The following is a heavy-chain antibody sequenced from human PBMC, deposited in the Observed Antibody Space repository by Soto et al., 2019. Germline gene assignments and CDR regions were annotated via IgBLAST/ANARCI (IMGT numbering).Heavy chain of an antibody. J-gene: IGHJ5*02. V-gene: IGHV3-23*01. CDR3: AEDNLVAAGPNWFVP. Sequence: PGGSLRLSCAASGFTSSSYAMSCVRQAPGKGLGWVAVISGSAGSTYYADSVKGRFTISRHKSKNTLYLQMNGLRAEDTAVYYCAEDNLVAAGPNWFVPWGQGTLVTVSS. CDR1: GFTSSSYA. CDR2: ISGSAGST. D-gene: IGHD6-13*01.